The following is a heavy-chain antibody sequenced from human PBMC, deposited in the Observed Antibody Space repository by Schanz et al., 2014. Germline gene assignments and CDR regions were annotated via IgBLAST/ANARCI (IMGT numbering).Heavy chain of an antibody. V-gene: IGHV1-69*02. CDR1: GGTFNSYT. D-gene: IGHD3-9*01. J-gene: IGHJ6*02. CDR3: ARVQDDILTGSEYYYGMDV. CDR2: IIPILGIA. Sequence: QVQLVQSGAEVKKPGSSMKVSCKASGGTFNSYTINWVRQAPGQGLEWMGRIIPILGIANYAQKFQGRVTITADRSTSTAYMELTSLRFDDTAVYYCARVQDDILTGSEYYYGMDVWGQGTTVTVSS.